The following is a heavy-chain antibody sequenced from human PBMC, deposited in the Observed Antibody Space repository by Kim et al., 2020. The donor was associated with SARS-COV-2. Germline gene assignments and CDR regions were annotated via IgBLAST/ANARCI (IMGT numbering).Heavy chain of an antibody. J-gene: IGHJ5*02. D-gene: IGHD6-13*01. V-gene: IGHV1-69*13. CDR3: ARELSVGAAAPGWFDP. Sequence: SVKVSCKASGGTFSSYAISWVRQAPGQGLEWMGGIIPIFGTANYAQKFQGRVTITADESTSTAYMELSSLRSEDTAVYYCARELSVGAAAPGWFDPWGQGTLVTVSS. CDR1: GGTFSSYA. CDR2: IIPIFGTA.